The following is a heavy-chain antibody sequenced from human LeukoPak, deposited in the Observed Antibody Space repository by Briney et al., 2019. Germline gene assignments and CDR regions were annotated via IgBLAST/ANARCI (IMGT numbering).Heavy chain of an antibody. D-gene: IGHD3-10*01. CDR3: ARGHYYGSGSYYNSYYYYYMDV. CDR1: GDSISSSY. J-gene: IGHJ6*03. V-gene: IGHV4-59*01. Sequence: PSETLSLTCTVPGDSISSSYWSWIRQPPGKGLEWIGHIYYSGSTNYNPSLKSRVTISVDTSKNQFSLKLSSVTAADTAVYYCARGHYYGSGSYYNSYYYYYMDVWGKGTTVTISS. CDR2: IYYSGST.